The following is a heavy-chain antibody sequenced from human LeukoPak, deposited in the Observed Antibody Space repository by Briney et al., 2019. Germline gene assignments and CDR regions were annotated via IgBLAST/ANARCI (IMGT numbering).Heavy chain of an antibody. CDR3: AXHPXXXPFDY. Sequence: PSETLSLTCTVSGGSISDNYWSWIRQPPGKGLEWIGYAYYSGHTNYNSSLKSRVTMSLDTSKSQFSLRLSSVTAADTAVYFCAXHPXXXPFDYWGPGXLVTVS. CDR2: AYYSGHT. CDR1: GGSISDNY. J-gene: IGHJ4*02. V-gene: IGHV4-59*08.